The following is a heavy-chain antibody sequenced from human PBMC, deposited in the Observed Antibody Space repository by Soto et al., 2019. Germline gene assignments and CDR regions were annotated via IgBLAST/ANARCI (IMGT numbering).Heavy chain of an antibody. CDR3: ARGRLHYYDFWSGYYPDAFDI. CDR1: GYTFTSYG. D-gene: IGHD3-3*01. Sequence: ASVKVSCKASGYTFTSYGISWVRQAPGQGLEWMGWISAYNGNTNYAQKLQGRVTMTTDTSTSTAYMELRSLRSDDTAVYYCARGRLHYYDFWSGYYPDAFDIWGQGTMVTVS. CDR2: ISAYNGNT. V-gene: IGHV1-18*01. J-gene: IGHJ3*02.